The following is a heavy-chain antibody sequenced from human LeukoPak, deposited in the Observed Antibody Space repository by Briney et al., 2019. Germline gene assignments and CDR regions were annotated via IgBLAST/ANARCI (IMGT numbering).Heavy chain of an antibody. J-gene: IGHJ4*02. CDR3: ARGVGYYDSSGTIDY. V-gene: IGHV3-33*08. CDR1: GFTFSSYA. D-gene: IGHD3-22*01. CDR2: VWYDGSKK. Sequence: PGGSLRLSCAASGFTFSSYAISWVRQAPGKGLEWVAVVWYDGSKKYSADSVKGRITISRDDSKNTLYLQMNSLRAEDTAVYYCARGVGYYDSSGTIDYWGQGTLVTVSS.